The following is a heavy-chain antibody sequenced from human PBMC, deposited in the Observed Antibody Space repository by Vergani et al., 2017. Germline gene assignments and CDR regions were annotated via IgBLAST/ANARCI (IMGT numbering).Heavy chain of an antibody. CDR1: GYSISSGYY. Sequence: QVQLQESGPGLVKPSETLSLTCAVSGYSISSGYYWGWIRQPPGKGLEWIGSIYHSGSTYYNPSLTRRVTISVDTSKNQFFLKLSSLTAADTAVYYCAGSRQQLVRGYNWFDPWGQGTLVTVSS. V-gene: IGHV4-38-2*01. CDR3: AGSRQQLVRGYNWFDP. J-gene: IGHJ5*02. D-gene: IGHD6-13*01. CDR2: IYHSGST.